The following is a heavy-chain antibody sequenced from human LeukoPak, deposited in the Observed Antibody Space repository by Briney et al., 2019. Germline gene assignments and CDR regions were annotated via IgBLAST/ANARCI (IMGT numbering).Heavy chain of an antibody. V-gene: IGHV3-23*01. Sequence: PGGSLRLSCGASGFTFSSYAMSWVRQAPGRGLEWVSVISGTGGSTYYADPVKGRFTVSRDNSKSTLYLQMNSLRAEDTAVYYCAKDPIAYYYDSGGYYDPFDIWGQGTLVTVSS. CDR2: ISGTGGST. CDR1: GFTFSSYA. D-gene: IGHD3-22*01. J-gene: IGHJ3*02. CDR3: AKDPIAYYYDSGGYYDPFDI.